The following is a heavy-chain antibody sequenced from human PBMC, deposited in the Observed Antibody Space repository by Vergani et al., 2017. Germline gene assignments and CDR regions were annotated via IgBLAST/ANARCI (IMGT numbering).Heavy chain of an antibody. CDR2: INHSGST. CDR3: ARGLRYYDSSGYLDAFDI. D-gene: IGHD3-22*01. CDR1: GGSFSGYY. V-gene: IGHV4-34*01. Sequence: QVQLQQWGAGLLKPSETLSLTCAVYGGSFSGYYWSWIRQPPGKGLEWIGEINHSGSTNYNPSLKSRVTISVDTSKNQFSLKLSSVTAADTAVYYCARGLRYYDSSGYLDAFDIWSQGTMVTVSS. J-gene: IGHJ3*02.